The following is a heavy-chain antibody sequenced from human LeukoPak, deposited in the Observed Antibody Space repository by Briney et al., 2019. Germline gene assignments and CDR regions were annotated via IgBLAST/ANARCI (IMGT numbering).Heavy chain of an antibody. J-gene: IGHJ6*03. V-gene: IGHV4-4*07. CDR1: GGSISSYY. Sequence: TSETLSLTCTVSGGSISSYYWSWIRQPAGKGLEWIGRIYTSGSTNYNPSLKSRVTMSVDTSKNQFSLKLSSVTAADTAVYYCARTYYYDSSGYYAAAYYYYMDVWGKGTTVTVSS. CDR3: ARTYYYDSSGYYAAAYYYYMDV. D-gene: IGHD3-22*01. CDR2: IYTSGST.